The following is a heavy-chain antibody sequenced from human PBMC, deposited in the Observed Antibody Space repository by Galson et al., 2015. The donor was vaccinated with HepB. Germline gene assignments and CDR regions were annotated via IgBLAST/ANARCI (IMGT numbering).Heavy chain of an antibody. D-gene: IGHD6-19*01. CDR1: GFTFSSYG. V-gene: IGHV3-30*18. Sequence: SLRLSCAASGFTFSSYGMHWVRQAPGKGLEWVAVISYDGSNKYYADSVKGRFTISRDNSKNTLYLQMNSLRAEDTAVYYCAKDQAVAVPGGLDYWGQGTLVTVSS. CDR2: ISYDGSNK. J-gene: IGHJ4*02. CDR3: AKDQAVAVPGGLDY.